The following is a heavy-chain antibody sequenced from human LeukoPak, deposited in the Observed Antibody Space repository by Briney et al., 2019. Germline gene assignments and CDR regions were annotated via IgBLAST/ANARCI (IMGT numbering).Heavy chain of an antibody. J-gene: IGHJ3*02. CDR1: GFTFSSYS. V-gene: IGHV3-21*01. Sequence: GGSLRLSCAASGFTFSSYSMNWVRQAPGKGLEWVSSISSSSSYIYYADSVKGRFTISRDNAKNSLYLHMNTLRAEDTAVYYCARAEYDSSGYYQPDAFDIWGQGTMVTVSS. CDR2: ISSSSSYI. CDR3: ARAEYDSSGYYQPDAFDI. D-gene: IGHD3-22*01.